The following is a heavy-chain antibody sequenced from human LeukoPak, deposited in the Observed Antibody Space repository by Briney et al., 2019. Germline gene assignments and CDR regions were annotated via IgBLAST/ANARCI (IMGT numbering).Heavy chain of an antibody. CDR3: ARRGYDFWTGYHRYFDF. V-gene: IGHV4-31*03. CDR2: IYYSGST. J-gene: IGHJ4*02. CDR1: GGSISSGGYY. D-gene: IGHD3-3*01. Sequence: PSETLSLTCTVSGGSISSGGYYWSWIRQHPGKGLEWIGYIYYSGSTYYNPSLKSRVTISVDTSKNQFSLKLNSVTAADTAVYYCARRGYDFWTGYHRYFDFWGQGTLVAVSS.